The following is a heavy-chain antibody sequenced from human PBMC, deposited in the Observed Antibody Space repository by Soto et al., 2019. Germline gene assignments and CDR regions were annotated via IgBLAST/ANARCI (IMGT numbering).Heavy chain of an antibody. CDR2: ISAHNGNT. Sequence: QVHLVQSGAEVKKPGASVKVSCKGSGYTFTTYGITWVRQAPGQGLAWMGWISAHNGNTNYAQKLQGRVTVTRDTSTSTAYMELRSLRSDDTAVYYCARGRYGDYWGQGALVTLSS. D-gene: IGHD1-1*01. CDR3: ARGRYGDY. V-gene: IGHV1-18*01. CDR1: GYTFTTYG. J-gene: IGHJ4*02.